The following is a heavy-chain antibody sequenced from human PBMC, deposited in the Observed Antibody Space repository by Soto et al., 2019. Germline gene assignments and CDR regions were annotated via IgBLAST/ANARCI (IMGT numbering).Heavy chain of an antibody. Sequence: GGSLRLSCAASGFTFSSYSMHWVRQAPGKGLEWVSSISSSSSYIYYADSVKGRFTISRDNAKNSLYLQMNSLRAGDTAVYYCARDQNMITFGGVIAKSPYNWFDPWGQGTLVTVSS. CDR3: ARDQNMITFGGVIAKSPYNWFDP. V-gene: IGHV3-21*01. CDR1: GFTFSSYS. CDR2: ISSSSSYI. J-gene: IGHJ5*02. D-gene: IGHD3-16*02.